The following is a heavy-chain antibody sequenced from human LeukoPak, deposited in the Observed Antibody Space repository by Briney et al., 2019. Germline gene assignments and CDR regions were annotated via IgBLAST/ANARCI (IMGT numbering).Heavy chain of an antibody. CDR3: ARTQQQLGYYYYYYMDV. Sequence: SETLSLTCAVYGGSFSGYYWSWIRQPPGKGLEWIGEINHSGSTNYNPSLKSRVTISVDTSKNQFYLKLSSVTAADTAVYYCARTQQQLGYYYYYYMDVWGKGTTVTVSS. CDR2: INHSGST. CDR1: GGSFSGYY. D-gene: IGHD6-13*01. J-gene: IGHJ6*03. V-gene: IGHV4-34*01.